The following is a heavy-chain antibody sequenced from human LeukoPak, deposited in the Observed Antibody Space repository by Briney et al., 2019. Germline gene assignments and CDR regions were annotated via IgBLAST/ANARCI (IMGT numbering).Heavy chain of an antibody. CDR2: INPSGGST. CDR1: GYTFTSYY. V-gene: IGHV1-46*01. J-gene: IGHJ4*02. CDR3: ARDHEYYDSSGYYIPFDY. D-gene: IGHD3-22*01. Sequence: ASVKVSCKASGYTFTSYYMHWVRQAPGQGLEWMGIINPSGGSTSYAQKFQGRVTMTRGTSTSTVYMELSSLRSEDTAVYYCARDHEYYDSSGYYIPFDYWGQGTLVTVSS.